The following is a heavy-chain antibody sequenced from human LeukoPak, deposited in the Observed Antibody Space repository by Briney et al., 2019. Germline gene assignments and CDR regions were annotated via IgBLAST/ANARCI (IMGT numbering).Heavy chain of an antibody. CDR3: AKDLDLGEPNAFDI. D-gene: IGHD3-16*01. Sequence: ASVKVSCKASGYTFTSYAMHWVRQAPGQRLEWMGWINAGNGNTKYSQEFQGRVTITRDTSASTAYMELSSLRSEDMAVYYCAKDLDLGEPNAFDIWGQGTMVTVSS. J-gene: IGHJ3*02. CDR1: GYTFTSYA. V-gene: IGHV1-3*03. CDR2: INAGNGNT.